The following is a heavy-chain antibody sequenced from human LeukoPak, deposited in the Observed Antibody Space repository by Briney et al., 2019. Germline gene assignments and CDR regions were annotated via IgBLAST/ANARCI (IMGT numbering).Heavy chain of an antibody. Sequence: ASVKVSCKASGYTFTGYYMHWVRQAPGQGLEWMGWINPNSGGTNYAQKFQGRVTMTRDTSISTAYMELSRLRSDDTAVYYCAAIRYNWNDGPFDYWGQGTLVTVSS. CDR3: AAIRYNWNDGPFDY. CDR2: INPNSGGT. CDR1: GYTFTGYY. J-gene: IGHJ4*02. D-gene: IGHD1-1*01. V-gene: IGHV1-2*02.